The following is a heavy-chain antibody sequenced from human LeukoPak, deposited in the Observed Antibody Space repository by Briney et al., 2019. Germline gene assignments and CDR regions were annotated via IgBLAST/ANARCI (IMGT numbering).Heavy chain of an antibody. Sequence: SVKVSCKASGGTFSSYAISWVRQAPGQGLEWMGGIISIFGTTNYAQKFQGRVTITADESTSTAYMELSSLRSEDTAVYYCARVFGCSSIYCYNWFDPWGQGTLVTVSS. V-gene: IGHV1-69*13. CDR2: IISIFGTT. CDR1: GGTFSSYA. CDR3: ARVFGCSSIYCYNWFDP. J-gene: IGHJ5*02. D-gene: IGHD2-2*01.